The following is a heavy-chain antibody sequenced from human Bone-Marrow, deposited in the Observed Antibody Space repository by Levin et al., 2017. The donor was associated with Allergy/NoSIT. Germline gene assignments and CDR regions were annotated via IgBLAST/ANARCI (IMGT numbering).Heavy chain of an antibody. J-gene: IGHJ4*02. CDR2: ISGDGSRI. Sequence: GASVKVSCVGSGFTFSNNWLHWVRQAPGKGLLWVSRISGDGSRISYVDSVEGRFTISRDNAKNIVYLQMNSLSLEDTAVYYCARDRGSGEFDYWGQGTLVTVSS. D-gene: IGHD3-10*01. V-gene: IGHV3-74*01. CDR1: GFTFSNNW. CDR3: ARDRGSGEFDY.